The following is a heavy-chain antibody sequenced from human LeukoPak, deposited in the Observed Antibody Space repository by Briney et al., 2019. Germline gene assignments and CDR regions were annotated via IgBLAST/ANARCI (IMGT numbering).Heavy chain of an antibody. V-gene: IGHV3-9*01. CDR3: AKDFVRRFDP. CDR1: GFTFDDYA. J-gene: IGHJ5*02. CDR2: ISWNSGSI. Sequence: GGSLRLSCAASGFTFDDYAMHWVRQAPGKGLEWVSGISWNSGSIGYADSVKGRFTISRDNSRNTLYLQMNSLGAEDTAVYYCAKDFVRRFDPWGQGTLVTVSS.